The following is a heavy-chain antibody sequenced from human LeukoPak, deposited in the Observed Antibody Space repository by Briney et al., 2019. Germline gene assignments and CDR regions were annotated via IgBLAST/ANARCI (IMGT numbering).Heavy chain of an antibody. Sequence: SETLSLTCAVYGGSFSGYYWSWIRQPPGKGLEWIGEINHSGSTNYNPSLKSRVTIPVDTSKNQFSLKLSSVTAADTAVYYCARALGFWSGYYVDYWGQGTLVTVSS. CDR1: GGSFSGYY. CDR2: INHSGST. D-gene: IGHD3-3*01. V-gene: IGHV4-34*01. CDR3: ARALGFWSGYYVDY. J-gene: IGHJ4*02.